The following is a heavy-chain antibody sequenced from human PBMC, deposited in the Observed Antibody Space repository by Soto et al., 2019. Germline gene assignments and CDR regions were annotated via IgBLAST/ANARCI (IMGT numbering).Heavy chain of an antibody. V-gene: IGHV1-69*13. J-gene: IGHJ4*02. D-gene: IGHD3-22*01. CDR3: ARERSPDDSSGHEGGY. CDR2: IIPIFGTA. Sequence: SVKVSCKASGGTFSSYAISWVRQAPGQGLEWMGGIIPIFGTANYAQKFQGRVTITADESTSTAYMELSSLRSEDTAVYYCARERSPDDSSGHEGGYWGQGTLVTVSS. CDR1: GGTFSSYA.